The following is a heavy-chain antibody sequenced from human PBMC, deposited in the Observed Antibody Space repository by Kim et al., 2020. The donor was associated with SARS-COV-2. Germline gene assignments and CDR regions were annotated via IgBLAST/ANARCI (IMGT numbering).Heavy chain of an antibody. CDR2: ITSNSINI. J-gene: IGHJ4*01. CDR3: ARGIGHPFFDY. Sequence: GGSLRLSCAASGFTFGNYAMHWVRQTPGKGLEWVSCITSNSINIYYADSVKGRFTISRDNAKNSLSLQMNSLRAEDTALYYCARGIGHPFFDYWGQGTLV. V-gene: IGHV3-21*01. CDR1: GFTFGNYA. D-gene: IGHD1-26*01.